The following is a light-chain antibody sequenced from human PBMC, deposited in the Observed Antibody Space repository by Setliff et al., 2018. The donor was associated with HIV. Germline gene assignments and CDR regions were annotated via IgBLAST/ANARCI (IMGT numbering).Light chain of an antibody. CDR2: EVT. CDR1: SSDVGSYNL. CDR3: CSYAGSSTYV. V-gene: IGLV2-23*02. J-gene: IGLJ1*01. Sequence: ALTQPASVSGSPGQSITIPCTGSSSDVGSYNLVSWYQQHPGKAPKLMIYEVTERPSGVSNRFSGSKSATTASLTISGLQAEDEADYYCCSYAGSSTYVFGTGTKVTVL.